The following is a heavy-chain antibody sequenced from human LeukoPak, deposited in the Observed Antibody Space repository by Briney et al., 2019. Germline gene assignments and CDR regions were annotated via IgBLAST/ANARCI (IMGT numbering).Heavy chain of an antibody. CDR1: GFTFSSYG. D-gene: IGHD3-10*01. Sequence: GGSLRLSCAASGFTFSSYGMHWVRQAPGKGLEWVSYISSSANTLYYADSVKGRFTISRDNAKNSLYLQMDSLRAEDTALYYCAREGAYGSGSYSLDYWGQGTLVTVSS. CDR3: AREGAYGSGSYSLDY. CDR2: ISSSANTL. J-gene: IGHJ4*02. V-gene: IGHV3-48*04.